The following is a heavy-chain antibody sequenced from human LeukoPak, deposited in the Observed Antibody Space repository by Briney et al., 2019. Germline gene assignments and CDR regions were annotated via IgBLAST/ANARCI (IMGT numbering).Heavy chain of an antibody. V-gene: IGHV1-69*13. J-gene: IGHJ4*02. CDR3: ARDLLVATRPLHY. D-gene: IGHD5-12*01. Sequence: SVKVSCKASGGTFSSYAISWVRQAPGQGLEWMGGIIPIFGTANYAQKFQGRVTITADESTSTAYMELSSLRSEDTAVYYCARDLLVATRPLHYWGQGTLVTVSS. CDR1: GGTFSSYA. CDR2: IIPIFGTA.